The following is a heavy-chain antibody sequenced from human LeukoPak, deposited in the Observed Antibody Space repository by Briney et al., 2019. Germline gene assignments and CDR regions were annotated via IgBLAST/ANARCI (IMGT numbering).Heavy chain of an antibody. Sequence: GGSLRLSCAASGFTFSSYAMSWVRQAPGKGLEWVSAISGSGGSTYYADSVKGRFTISRDNSKNTLYLQMNSLRAEDTAVYYCATKGERPARHIYECKKNWFDPWGQGTLVTVSS. CDR1: GFTFSSYA. D-gene: IGHD6-6*01. CDR2: ISGSGGST. V-gene: IGHV3-23*01. CDR3: ATKGERPARHIYECKKNWFDP. J-gene: IGHJ5*02.